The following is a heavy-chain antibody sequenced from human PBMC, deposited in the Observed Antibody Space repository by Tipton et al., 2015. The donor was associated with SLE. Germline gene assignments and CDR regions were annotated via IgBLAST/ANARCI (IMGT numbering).Heavy chain of an antibody. D-gene: IGHD2/OR15-2a*01. V-gene: IGHV4-61*05. J-gene: IGHJ6*03. CDR3: ARGLKNSNYYYYYYMDV. CDR1: RGFSSSSSYY. Sequence: TLSLTCTVSRGFSSSSSYYWAWIRQPPGKGLEWIGYIYYGGSTNYNPSLKSRVTISVDTSKNQFSLKLSSVTAADTAVYYCARGLKNSNYYYYYYMDVWGKGTTVTVSS. CDR2: IYYGGST.